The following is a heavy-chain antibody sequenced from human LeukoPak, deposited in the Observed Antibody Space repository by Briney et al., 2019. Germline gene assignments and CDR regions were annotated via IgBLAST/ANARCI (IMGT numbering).Heavy chain of an antibody. Sequence: PGGSLRLSCAASGFTFSSYAMSWVRQAPGKGLEWVSAISGSGGSTYYADSVKGRFTISRDNSKNTLYLQMNSLRAEDAAVYYCAKDRPPYCGGDCNDALGAFDIWGQGTMVTVSS. D-gene: IGHD2-21*02. CDR1: GFTFSSYA. CDR2: ISGSGGST. V-gene: IGHV3-23*01. J-gene: IGHJ3*02. CDR3: AKDRPPYCGGDCNDALGAFDI.